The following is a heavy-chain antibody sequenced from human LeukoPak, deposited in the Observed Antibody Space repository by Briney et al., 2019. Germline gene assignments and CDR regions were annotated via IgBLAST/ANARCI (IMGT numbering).Heavy chain of an antibody. J-gene: IGHJ6*03. CDR1: GFAFGTYA. D-gene: IGHD4-11*01. CDR2: ISGSGGST. V-gene: IGHV3-23*01. CDR3: ARGAYSSYYYYYYMDV. Sequence: PGGSLRLSCATSGFAFGTYAMSWVRQAPGKGLEWFSAISGSGGSTYYADSVKGRFTISRDNSKNTLYLQMNSLRAEDTAVYYCARGAYSSYYYYYYMDVWGKGTTVTVSS.